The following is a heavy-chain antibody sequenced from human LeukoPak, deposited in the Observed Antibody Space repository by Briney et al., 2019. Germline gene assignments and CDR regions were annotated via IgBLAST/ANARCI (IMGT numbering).Heavy chain of an antibody. Sequence: SETLSLTCTVSGGSISSGGYYWSWICQYPGKGLEWIGNIFDSGSTYYNPSLKSRAIMSVDTSKNQFSLKVSSVTAADTAVYYCARAALYKWFDPWGQGTLVTVSS. CDR2: IFDSGST. CDR3: ARAALYKWFDP. CDR1: GGSISSGGYY. J-gene: IGHJ5*02. V-gene: IGHV4-31*03.